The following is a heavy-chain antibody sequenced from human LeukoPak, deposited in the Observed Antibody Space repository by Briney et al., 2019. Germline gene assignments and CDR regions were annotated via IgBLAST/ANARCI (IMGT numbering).Heavy chain of an antibody. CDR3: ARDRSITIFGVVMGDDAFDI. CDR1: GFTFSDYY. J-gene: IGHJ3*02. D-gene: IGHD3-3*01. Sequence: PGGSLRLSCAASGFTFSDYYMSWIRQAPGKGLEWVSYISSSGSTIYYADSVKGRFTISRDNAKNSLYLQMNSLRAEDTAVYYCARDRSITIFGVVMGDDAFDIWGQGTMVTVSS. V-gene: IGHV3-11*04. CDR2: ISSSGSTI.